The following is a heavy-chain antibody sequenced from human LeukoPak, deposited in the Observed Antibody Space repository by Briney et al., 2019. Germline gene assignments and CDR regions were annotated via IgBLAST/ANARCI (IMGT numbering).Heavy chain of an antibody. D-gene: IGHD2-8*01. CDR1: GFTFSSYA. J-gene: IGHJ4*02. V-gene: IGHV3-23*01. Sequence: GGSLRLSCAASGFTFSSYAVSWVRQAPGKGLEWVSSISGSGGSTYSADSVKGRFNISRDNSKNTLYLQMNSLRAEDTALYYCAKDLSCTNDICHGDFDYWGQGTLVTVSS. CDR3: AKDLSCTNDICHGDFDY. CDR2: ISGSGGST.